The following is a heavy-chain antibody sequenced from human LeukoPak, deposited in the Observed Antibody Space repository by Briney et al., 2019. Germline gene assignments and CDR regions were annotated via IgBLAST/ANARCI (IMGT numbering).Heavy chain of an antibody. CDR3: ARLTAVAGPSESYYYYMDV. D-gene: IGHD6-19*01. Sequence: GASVKVSCKASGGTFSSYAISWVRQAPGQGLEWMGWINTNTGNPTYAQGFTGRFVFSLDTSVSTAYLQISSLKAEDTAVYYCARLTAVAGPSESYYYYMDVWGKGTTVTVSS. J-gene: IGHJ6*03. V-gene: IGHV7-4-1*02. CDR2: INTNTGNP. CDR1: GGTFSSYA.